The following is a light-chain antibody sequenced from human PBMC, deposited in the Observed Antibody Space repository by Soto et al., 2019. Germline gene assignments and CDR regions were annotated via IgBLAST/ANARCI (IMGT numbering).Light chain of an antibody. J-gene: IGLJ3*02. V-gene: IGLV2-14*03. Sequence: QSALTQPASVSGSPGQSITISCTGTSSDIGGYNFVSWYQQHPGKAPKLLIYDVSNRPSGVSNRFSGSKSGNTASLTISGLQAEDEADYYCRSYTNKYTPVFGGGTKLTVL. CDR3: RSYTNKYTPV. CDR2: DVS. CDR1: SSDIGGYNF.